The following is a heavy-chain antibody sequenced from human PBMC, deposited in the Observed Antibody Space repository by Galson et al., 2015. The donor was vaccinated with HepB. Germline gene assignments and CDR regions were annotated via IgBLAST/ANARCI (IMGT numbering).Heavy chain of an antibody. V-gene: IGHV3-9*01. D-gene: IGHD3-22*01. J-gene: IGHJ4*02. CDR3: LRGDSSGYDY. CDR2: ISWNSGSI. CDR1: GFTFDDYA. Sequence: SLRLSCAASGFTFDDYAMHWVRQAPGKGLEWVSGISWNSGSIGYADSVKGRFTISRDNAKNSLYLQMNSLRAEDTALYYCLRGDSSGYDYWGQGTLATVSS.